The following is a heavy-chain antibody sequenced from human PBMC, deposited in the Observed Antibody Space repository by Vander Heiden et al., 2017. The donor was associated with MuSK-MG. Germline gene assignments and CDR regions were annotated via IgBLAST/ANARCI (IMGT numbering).Heavy chain of an antibody. D-gene: IGHD3-16*02. CDR2: INHSRST. CDR3: ARRTYYDYVWGSYRFLGYFDY. J-gene: IGHJ4*02. Sequence: QVQLQQWGAGLLTPSETLSLTCAAYGGSFSGYSWSVIRQPRREVLGWIGEINHSRSTNYNPSLKSRVTITVDTSKNQFSLKLSSVTAADTAVYYWARRTYYDYVWGSYRFLGYFDYWGQGTLVTVSS. V-gene: IGHV4-34*01. CDR1: GGSFSGYS.